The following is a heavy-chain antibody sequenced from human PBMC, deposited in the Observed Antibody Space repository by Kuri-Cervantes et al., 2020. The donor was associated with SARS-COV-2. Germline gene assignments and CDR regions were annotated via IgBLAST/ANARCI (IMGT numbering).Heavy chain of an antibody. D-gene: IGHD3-22*01. J-gene: IGHJ4*02. CDR1: GLTFSNYV. CDR2: ISGTGGST. CDR3: ARDYDSSGYYGGYFDY. V-gene: IGHV3-23*01. Sequence: GGSLRLSCAASGLTFSNYVMNWVRQAPGKGLEWVSGISGTGGSTYYADSVKGRFTISRDNSKNTLYLQMNSLRAEDTAVYYCARDYDSSGYYGGYFDYWGQGTLVTVSS.